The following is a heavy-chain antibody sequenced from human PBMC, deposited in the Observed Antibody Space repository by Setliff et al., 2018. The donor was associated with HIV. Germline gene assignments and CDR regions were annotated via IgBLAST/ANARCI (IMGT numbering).Heavy chain of an antibody. J-gene: IGHJ4*02. Sequence: KTSETLSLTCTVSGGSISSYYWSWIRQPPGKGLEWIGSMYYSGSTYYNPSLKSRVTISVDTSKNQFSRKLSSVTAADTAVYYCARHGIAVAGPCPFDYWGQGTLVTVSS. CDR2: MYYSGST. D-gene: IGHD6-19*01. CDR1: GGSISSYY. CDR3: ARHGIAVAGPCPFDY. V-gene: IGHV4-59*08.